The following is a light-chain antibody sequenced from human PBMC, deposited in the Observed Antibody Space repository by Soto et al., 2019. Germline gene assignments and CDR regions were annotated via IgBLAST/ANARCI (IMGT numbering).Light chain of an antibody. V-gene: IGLV2-8*01. CDR2: EVV. J-gene: IGLJ1*01. CDR3: KSYAGSNTYV. CDR1: KNDIGVYDF. Sequence: QSALTQPPSASGSPGQSGTISCTGTKNDIGVYDFVSWYQHHPGKAPRLIIYEVVQRPSGVPDRFSGSKSGNTASLTVSGLQAADEADYFCKSYAGSNTYVFGSRTKVTVL.